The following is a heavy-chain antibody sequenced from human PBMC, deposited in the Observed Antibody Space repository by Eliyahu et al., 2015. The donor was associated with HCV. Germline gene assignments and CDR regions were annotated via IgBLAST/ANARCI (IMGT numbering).Heavy chain of an antibody. V-gene: IGHV4-34*01. CDR3: ARGGLMVYAXTEYYFDY. CDR2: INHSGST. J-gene: IGHJ4*02. Sequence: QVQLQQWGAGLLKPSETLSLTCXVYGGSFSGYYWSWIRQPPGKGLEWIGEINHSGSTNYNPSLKSRVTISVDTSKNQFSLKLSSVTAADTAVYYCARGGLMVYAXTEYYFDYWGQGTLVTVSS. CDR1: GGSFSGYY. D-gene: IGHD2-8*01.